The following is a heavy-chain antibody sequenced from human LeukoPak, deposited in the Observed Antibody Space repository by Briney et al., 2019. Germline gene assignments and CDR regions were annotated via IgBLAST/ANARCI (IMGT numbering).Heavy chain of an antibody. CDR1: GGSLSSYY. CDR2: IYYSGST. D-gene: IGHD6-13*01. V-gene: IGHV4-59*01. CDR3: ARVGMAAAGSEFDY. J-gene: IGHJ4*02. Sequence: PSETLSLTCTVSGGSLSSYYWSWIRQPPGKGLEWIGYIYYSGSTNYNPSLKSRVTISVDTSKNQFSLKLSSVTAADTAVYYCARVGMAAAGSEFDYWGQGTLVTVSS.